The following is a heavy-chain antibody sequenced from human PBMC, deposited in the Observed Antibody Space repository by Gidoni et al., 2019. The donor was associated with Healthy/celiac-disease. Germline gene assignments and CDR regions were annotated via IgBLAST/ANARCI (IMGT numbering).Heavy chain of an antibody. V-gene: IGHV3-48*02. CDR1: GFTFSSYS. D-gene: IGHD5-18*01. J-gene: IGHJ4*02. CDR3: ARVWPSYGYYYFDY. Sequence: EVQLVESGGGLVQPGGSLRLSCAASGFTFSSYSMNWVRQDPGKGLEWVSYISSSSSTIYYADSVKGRFTISRDNAKNSLYLQMNSLRDEDTAVYYCARVWPSYGYYYFDYWGQGTLVTVSS. CDR2: ISSSSSTI.